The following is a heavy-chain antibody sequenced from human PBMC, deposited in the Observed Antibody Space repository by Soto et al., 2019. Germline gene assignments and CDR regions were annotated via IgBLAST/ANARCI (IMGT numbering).Heavy chain of an antibody. CDR3: ARPLVDRYCSSTSCPDAFDI. V-gene: IGHV3-30*03. J-gene: IGHJ3*02. CDR1: GFTFSSYG. D-gene: IGHD2-2*01. CDR2: ISYDGSNK. Sequence: GGSLRLSCAASGFTFSSYGMHWVRQAPGKGLEWVAVISYDGSNKYYADSVKGRFTISRDNSKNTLYLQMNSLRAEDTAVYYCARPLVDRYCSSTSCPDAFDIWGQGTMVTVSS.